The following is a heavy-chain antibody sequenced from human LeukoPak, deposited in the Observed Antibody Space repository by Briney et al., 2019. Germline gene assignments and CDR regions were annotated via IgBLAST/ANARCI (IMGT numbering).Heavy chain of an antibody. CDR2: MNSNSGNT. J-gene: IGHJ4*02. CDR1: GYTFINHD. Sequence: ASVKVSCKGYGYTFINHDIDWVRQAAGQGLEWMGWMNSNSGNTGYAQKFQGRVTMTIDTSTTTVYMELRSLRSDDTAIYYCARDLMYCDTMSCYDGDFDYWGQGTPVTVSS. V-gene: IGHV1-8*02. CDR3: ARDLMYCDTMSCYDGDFDY. D-gene: IGHD2-2*01.